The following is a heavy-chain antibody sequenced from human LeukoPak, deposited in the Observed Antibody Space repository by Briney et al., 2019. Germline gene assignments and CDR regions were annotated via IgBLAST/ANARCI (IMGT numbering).Heavy chain of an antibody. V-gene: IGHV3-15*01. J-gene: IGHJ4*02. CDR2: IRSRVDGGTS. Sequence: PGGSLRLSCVASGFTIDKAWMTWVRQVPGKGLEWVGRIRSRVDGGTSDYAAPVKGRFTISRDDSKETLYLQMSGLKSDDTAVYFCTTNWDVPLGRWGQGTQVTVSS. D-gene: IGHD1-26*01. CDR3: TTNWDVPLGR. CDR1: GFTIDKAW.